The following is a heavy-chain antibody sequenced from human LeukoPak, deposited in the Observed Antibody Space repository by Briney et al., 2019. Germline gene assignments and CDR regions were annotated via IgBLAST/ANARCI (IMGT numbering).Heavy chain of an antibody. J-gene: IGHJ4*02. CDR3: ARALHTPGWPYSGSPVRLFDY. CDR1: GGSISSGDYY. V-gene: IGHV4-30-4*08. Sequence: SETLSLTCTVSGGSISSGDYYWSWIRQPPGKGLEWIGYIYYSGSTYYNPSLKSRVTISVDTSKNQFSLKLSSVTAADTAVYYYARALHTPGWPYSGSPVRLFDYWGQGTLVTVSS. D-gene: IGHD1-26*01. CDR2: IYYSGST.